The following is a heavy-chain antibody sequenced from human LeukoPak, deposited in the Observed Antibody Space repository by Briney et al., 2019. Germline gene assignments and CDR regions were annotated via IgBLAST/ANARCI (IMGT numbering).Heavy chain of an antibody. CDR3: ARGWNKYYFDY. V-gene: IGHV3-53*01. D-gene: IGHD1-1*01. J-gene: IGHJ4*02. CDR1: GFNVSSNY. CDR2: IYSGGST. Sequence: GGSLRLSCAASGFNVSSNYMSWVRQAPGKGLEWVSVIYSGGSTYYADSVKGRFTISRDNSKNTLYLQMNSLRAEDTAVYYCARGWNKYYFDYWGQGTLVTVSS.